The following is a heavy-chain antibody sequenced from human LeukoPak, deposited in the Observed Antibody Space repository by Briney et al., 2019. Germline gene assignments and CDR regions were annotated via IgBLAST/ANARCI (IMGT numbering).Heavy chain of an antibody. CDR3: AKEDSNGWYFFDY. CDR1: GFTLSNYW. J-gene: IGHJ4*02. Sequence: GGSLRLSCAASGFTLSNYWMHWVRQAPGKGLEWVSSISSSSSYIYYADSVKGRFTISRDNAKNSLYLQMNSLRAEDTAVYYCAKEDSNGWYFFDYWGQGTLVTVSS. D-gene: IGHD6-19*01. V-gene: IGHV3-21*01. CDR2: ISSSSSYI.